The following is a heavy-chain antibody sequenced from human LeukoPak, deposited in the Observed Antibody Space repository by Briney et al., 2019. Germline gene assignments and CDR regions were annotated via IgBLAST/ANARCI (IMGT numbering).Heavy chain of an antibody. J-gene: IGHJ4*02. CDR1: GGSISSSGYY. Sequence: SETLSLTCTVSGGSISSSGYYWGWIRRPPGKGLEWIGSIYYSGTTYYSLALRSRVTISVDTSKNHLSLKLSSVTAADTAVYYCARQPTGDCSSTSCYTDYWGQGTRVTVSS. CDR2: IYYSGTT. D-gene: IGHD2-2*02. V-gene: IGHV4-39*01. CDR3: ARQPTGDCSSTSCYTDY.